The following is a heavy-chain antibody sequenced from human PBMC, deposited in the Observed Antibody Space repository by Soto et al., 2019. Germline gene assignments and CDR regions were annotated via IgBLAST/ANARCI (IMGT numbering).Heavy chain of an antibody. CDR2: ISYDGGNK. CDR3: ARGDREDIAVVIGVRPGEYGVDV. CDR1: GFTFRNYA. Sequence: QVQLVESGGGMVQPGRSLRLSCAASGFTFRNYAMHWVRQAPGKGLECVAVISYDGGNKFYRDYVTGRFTISRDNSKNTLYLQINSLRYEDTAVYYCARGDREDIAVVIGVRPGEYGVDVWGQGTTVTVSS. D-gene: IGHD2-15*01. J-gene: IGHJ6*02. V-gene: IGHV3-30-3*01.